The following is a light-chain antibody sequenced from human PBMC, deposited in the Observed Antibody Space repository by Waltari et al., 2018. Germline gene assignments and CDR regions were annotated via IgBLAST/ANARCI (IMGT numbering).Light chain of an antibody. Sequence: QSVLTQPPSASGTPGQKVTISCSGGTSNIGSHTVNWYQQLPGAAPKLLIFSNDQRPSGVPDRFSGSKSGTSASLAISGLQSEDEADYYCATWDDSLNGHVFGGGTKV. J-gene: IGLJ2*01. CDR3: ATWDDSLNGHV. V-gene: IGLV1-44*01. CDR2: SND. CDR1: TSNIGSHT.